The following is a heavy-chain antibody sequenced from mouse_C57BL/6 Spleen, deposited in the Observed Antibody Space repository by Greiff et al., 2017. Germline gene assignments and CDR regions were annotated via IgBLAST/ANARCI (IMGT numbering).Heavy chain of an antibody. Sequence: EVQVVESGGGLVKPGGSLKLSCAASGFTFSDYGMHWVRQAPEKGLEWVAYISSGSSTIYYADTVKGRFTISRDNAKNTLFLQMTRLRSEDTAMYYCARSYGSLFDYWGQGTTLTVSS. J-gene: IGHJ2*01. CDR2: ISSGSSTI. CDR1: GFTFSDYG. V-gene: IGHV5-17*01. CDR3: ARSYGSLFDY. D-gene: IGHD2-2*01.